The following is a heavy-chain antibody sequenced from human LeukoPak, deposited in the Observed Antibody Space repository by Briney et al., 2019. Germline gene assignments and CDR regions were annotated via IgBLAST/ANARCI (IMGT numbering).Heavy chain of an antibody. J-gene: IGHJ4*02. V-gene: IGHV3-20*04. Sequence: PGGSLRLSCAASGFTFDEYGMSWVRQAPGKGLEWVSSINWDGGSTAYADSVQGRFTISSDNAKNSLHLQMKSLRAEDTALYYCARDSFSGSSLDYWGQGTLVTVSS. D-gene: IGHD1-26*01. CDR1: GFTFDEYG. CDR2: INWDGGST. CDR3: ARDSFSGSSLDY.